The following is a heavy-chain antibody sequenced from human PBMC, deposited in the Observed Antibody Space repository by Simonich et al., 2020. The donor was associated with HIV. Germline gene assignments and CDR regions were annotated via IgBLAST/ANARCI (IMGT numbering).Heavy chain of an antibody. CDR2: IRSKAYGGTT. J-gene: IGHJ1*01. D-gene: IGHD3-22*01. CDR3: TSSDYDSSDYYYRYFQH. V-gene: IGHV3-49*03. CDR1: GFTFGDYA. Sequence: EVQLVESGGGLVQPGRSLRLFCTASGFTFGDYAMSWFRQAPGKGLEWVGFIRSKAYGGTTEYAASVKGRFNSSRDDSKSIAYLQMNSLKTEDTAVYYCTSSDYDSSDYYYRYFQHWGQGTLVTVSS.